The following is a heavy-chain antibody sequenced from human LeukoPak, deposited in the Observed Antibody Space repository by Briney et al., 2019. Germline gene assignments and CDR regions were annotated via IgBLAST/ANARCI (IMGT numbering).Heavy chain of an antibody. Sequence: GGSLRLSCAASGFTFSSYGIHWVRQAPGKGLEWVAVISYDGTNKYYADSVKGRFTISRDNAKNSLYLQMNSLRAGDTAVYYCARGSRRVQLPRSYDFDIWGQGTVVTVSS. CDR2: ISYDGTNK. CDR1: GFTFSSYG. J-gene: IGHJ3*02. CDR3: ARGSRRVQLPRSYDFDI. V-gene: IGHV3-30*03. D-gene: IGHD3-9*01.